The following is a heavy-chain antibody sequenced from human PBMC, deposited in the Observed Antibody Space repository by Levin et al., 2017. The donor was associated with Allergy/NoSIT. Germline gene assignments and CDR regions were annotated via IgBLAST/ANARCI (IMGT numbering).Heavy chain of an antibody. CDR1: GFTFSTYA. J-gene: IGHJ1*01. CDR3: AKDPTLGGPGNFQH. CDR2: ISGSGGNT. V-gene: IGHV3-23*01. D-gene: IGHD3-10*01. Sequence: GGSLRLSCAASGFTFSTYAMSWVRQAPGKGLEWVSAISGSGGNTYYADSVKGRFTISRDNSKNTLYLQMNSLRAEDTAIYYCAKDPTLGGPGNFQHWGQGTLVTVSS.